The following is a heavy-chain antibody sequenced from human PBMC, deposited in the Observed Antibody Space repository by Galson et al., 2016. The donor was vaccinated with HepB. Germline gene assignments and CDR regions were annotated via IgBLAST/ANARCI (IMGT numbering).Heavy chain of an antibody. CDR1: GSRFSIHW. CDR2: IYPGDSDT. D-gene: IGHD2-8*01. CDR3: AKLGYCSNGVCPENYFDL. V-gene: IGHV5-51*01. Sequence: QSGAEVKKPGESLRITCQGSGSRFSIHWIAWVRQVPGEGPEWMGIIYPGDSDTRYSPAFRGQVTISVDKSINTAYLQWSGLKASDTAMYYCAKLGYCSNGVCPENYFDLWGHGTLVTVS. J-gene: IGHJ4*01.